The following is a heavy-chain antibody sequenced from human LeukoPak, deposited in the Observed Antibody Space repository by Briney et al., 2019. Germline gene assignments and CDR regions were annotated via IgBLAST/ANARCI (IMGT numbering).Heavy chain of an antibody. D-gene: IGHD3-10*01. CDR3: ARVRGFGELVYFDY. J-gene: IGHJ4*02. CDR2: IKQDGSEK. V-gene: IGHV3-7*03. Sequence: GGSLRLSCAASGFTFSSYWMSWVRQAPGKGLEWLANIKQDGSEKYYVDSVKGRFTISRDNAKNSLYLQMNSLRAEDTAVYYCARVRGFGELVYFDYWGQGTLVTVSS. CDR1: GFTFSSYW.